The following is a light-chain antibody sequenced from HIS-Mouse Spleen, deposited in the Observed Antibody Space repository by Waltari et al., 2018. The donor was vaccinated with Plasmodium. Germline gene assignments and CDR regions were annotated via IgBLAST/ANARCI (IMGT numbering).Light chain of an antibody. CDR3: QQYNSYSWT. Sequence: DIQMTQSPSTLSASVGDRVTITCRDSQGIRSRLAWYQQKPGKAPKLLIYKASSLERGVPSRFSGSGSGTEFTITISSLQPDDFATYYCQQYNSYSWTFGQGTKVEIK. CDR1: QGIRSR. CDR2: KAS. J-gene: IGKJ1*01. V-gene: IGKV1-5*03.